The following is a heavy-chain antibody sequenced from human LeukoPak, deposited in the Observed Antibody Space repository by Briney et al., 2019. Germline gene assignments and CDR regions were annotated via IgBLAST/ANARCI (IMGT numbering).Heavy chain of an antibody. V-gene: IGHV1-69*13. Sequence: ASVKVSCKASGYTFSSYAISWVRQAPGRGLEWMGGIIPIFDTGNYAQKFQGRLTITADESTSTAYMELSSLRSEDTAVYYCARTYYYDSSGYYFDYWGQGTLVTVSS. D-gene: IGHD3-22*01. CDR2: IIPIFDTG. J-gene: IGHJ4*02. CDR1: GYTFSSYA. CDR3: ARTYYYDSSGYYFDY.